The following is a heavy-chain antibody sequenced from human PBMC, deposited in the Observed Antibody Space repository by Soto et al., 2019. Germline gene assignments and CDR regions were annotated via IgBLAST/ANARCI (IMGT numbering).Heavy chain of an antibody. Sequence: EVPLVESGGGWVQPGGSLRLSCAASGMTFRIHNMNWVRQAPGKGPEWVSYISANSGTIYYAGSVKGRFTISRDNAKNSLYLQMNNLRDEDTAVDHCVRENGDWKLNYDAFDMGGQGTMVTVSS. CDR3: VRENGDWKLNYDAFDM. CDR1: GMTFRIHN. D-gene: IGHD1-1*01. V-gene: IGHV3-48*02. CDR2: ISANSGTI. J-gene: IGHJ3*02.